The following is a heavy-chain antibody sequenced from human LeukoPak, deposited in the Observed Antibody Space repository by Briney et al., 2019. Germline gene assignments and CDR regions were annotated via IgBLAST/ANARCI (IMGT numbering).Heavy chain of an antibody. CDR3: AKGDNYYDSSGYYYVRALFDY. D-gene: IGHD3-22*01. CDR1: GFTFSSYG. J-gene: IGHJ4*02. V-gene: IGHV3-30*18. CDR2: TSYNGNIK. Sequence: GGSLRLSCAASGFTFSSYGMHWVRQAPGKGLEWVAGTSYNGNIKYYADYVKGRFSISRDNSKNTLYLQMDSLGAEDTAVYYCAKGDNYYDSSGYYYVRALFDYWGQGTLVTVSS.